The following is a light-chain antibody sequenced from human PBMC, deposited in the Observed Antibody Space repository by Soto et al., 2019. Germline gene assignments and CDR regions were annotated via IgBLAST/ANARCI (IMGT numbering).Light chain of an antibody. J-gene: IGKJ3*01. Sequence: EIVLTQSPGTLSLSPGARATLSCRASQSVDRNYLAWYQHKPGQAPRLLIYGASTRPTGIPDRFSGSGSGTDFTLTISRLEPEDFAVYYCHQYGLSPPYTFGPGTKVDIK. CDR2: GAS. V-gene: IGKV3-20*01. CDR3: HQYGLSPPYT. CDR1: QSVDRNY.